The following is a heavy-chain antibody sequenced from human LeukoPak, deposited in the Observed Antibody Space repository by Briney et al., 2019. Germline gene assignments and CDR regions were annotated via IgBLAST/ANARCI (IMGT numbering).Heavy chain of an antibody. V-gene: IGHV3-7*03. CDR3: VGGIGWQPDY. CDR1: PGITFSDYW. CDR2: IRQDGREK. Sequence: QAGGSLRLSCAASPGITFSDYWMNWVRQVPGKGLEWVAIIRQDGREKLYLDSVKGRFTISRDNAKSSVYLQINSLRAEDTAVYYCVGGIGWQPDYWGQGTLVTVSS. D-gene: IGHD6-19*01. J-gene: IGHJ4*02.